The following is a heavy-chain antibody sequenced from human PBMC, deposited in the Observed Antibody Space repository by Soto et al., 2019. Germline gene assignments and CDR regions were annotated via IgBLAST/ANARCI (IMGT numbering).Heavy chain of an antibody. V-gene: IGHV3-13*01. CDR1: GFIFSSYD. CDR2: IDTKGDS. CDR3: AREDPLNYGLYPSYSYFGMDV. J-gene: IGHJ6*02. D-gene: IGHD3-16*01. Sequence: EVQLVESGGGWVQPGGSLILSCAASGFIFSSYDMHWVRRVIGKGLEWVAVIDTKGDSYYPGSVKGRFTISRENVKKSLYRQMSSLRVEDTAVYYCAREDPLNYGLYPSYSYFGMDVWGHGTTVTGSS.